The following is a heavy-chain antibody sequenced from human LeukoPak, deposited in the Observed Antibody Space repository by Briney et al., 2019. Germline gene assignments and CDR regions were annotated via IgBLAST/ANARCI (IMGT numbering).Heavy chain of an antibody. J-gene: IGHJ3*02. CDR2: IYYSGST. CDR1: GGSISSGDYY. V-gene: IGHV4-30-4*01. CDR3: ARALKRTRIVWGSYRSDAFDI. Sequence: PSETLSLTCTVSGGSISSGDYYWSWIRQPPGKGLEWIGYIYYSGSTYYNPSLKSRVTISVDTSKSQFSLKLSSVTAADTAVYYCARALKRTRIVWGSYRSDAFDIWGQGTMVTVSS. D-gene: IGHD3-16*02.